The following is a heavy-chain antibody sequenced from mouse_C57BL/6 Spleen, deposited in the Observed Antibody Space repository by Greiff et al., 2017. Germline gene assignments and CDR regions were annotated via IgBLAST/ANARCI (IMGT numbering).Heavy chain of an antibody. CDR2: INPSSGYP. CDR1: GYTFTSYW. V-gene: IGHV1-7*01. J-gene: IGHJ2*01. Sequence: QVQLQQSGAELAKPGASVKLSCKASGYTFTSYWMHWVKQRPGQGLEWIGYINPSSGYPKYNQKFKDKATLTAYKSSSPAYMQLSSLTYEDSAVYYCARWTDGYYCDYWGQGTTLTVSS. CDR3: ARWTDGYYCDY.